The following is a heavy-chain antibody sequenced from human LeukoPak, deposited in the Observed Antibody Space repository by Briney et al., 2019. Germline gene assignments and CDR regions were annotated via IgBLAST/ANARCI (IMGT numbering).Heavy chain of an antibody. D-gene: IGHD2-2*02. CDR2: IYAGGATT. J-gene: IGHJ4*02. CDR1: GFTFSDYA. CDR3: ARGAYTTFDY. Sequence: GSLRLSCAASGFTFSDYAMNWVRQSPGKGLEMVSIIYAGGATTYYADSVKGRFTISRDNSKNTIFLQMSSLRAEDTAVYYCARGAYTTFDYWGQGTLVTVSS. V-gene: IGHV3-23*03.